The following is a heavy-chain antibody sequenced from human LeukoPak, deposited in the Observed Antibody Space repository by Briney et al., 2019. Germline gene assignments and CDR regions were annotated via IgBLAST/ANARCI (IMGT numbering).Heavy chain of an antibody. J-gene: IGHJ4*02. D-gene: IGHD2-21*02. Sequence: SETLSLTCTASGGSISSYYWSWIRQPPGKGLEWIGYIYYSGSTNYNPSLKSRVTISVDTSKNQFSLKLSSVTAADTAVYYCARTYCGGDCYTYYFDYWGQGTLVTVSS. CDR2: IYYSGST. CDR1: GGSISSYY. V-gene: IGHV4-59*01. CDR3: ARTYCGGDCYTYYFDY.